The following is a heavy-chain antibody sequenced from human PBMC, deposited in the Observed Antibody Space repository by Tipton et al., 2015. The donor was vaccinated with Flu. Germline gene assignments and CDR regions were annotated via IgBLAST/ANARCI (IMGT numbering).Heavy chain of an antibody. CDR3: AKGRQRPDY. V-gene: IGHV3-30*02. D-gene: IGHD6-25*01. J-gene: IGHJ4*02. CDR2: IWSDASRE. CDR1: GFTFNTYW. Sequence: QLVQSGGGVVQPGESLRLSCAASGFTFNTYWMSWVRQAPGKGLEWVALIWSDASREYYADSVKGRFTVSRDNSRNTLYLQMNSLRAEDTAVYYCAKGRQRPDYWGQGTLVTVSS.